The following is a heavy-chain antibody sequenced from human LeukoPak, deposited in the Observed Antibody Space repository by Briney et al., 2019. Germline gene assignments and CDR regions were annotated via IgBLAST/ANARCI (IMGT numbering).Heavy chain of an antibody. D-gene: IGHD6-13*01. J-gene: IGHJ6*03. CDR3: ARVGSSHFRFRYYYMYV. V-gene: IGHV4-4*02. CDR2: IYHSGST. Sequence: SVTLSLTCAVSGCSISSSNWWRWVRQPPGKGLEWIGAIYHSGSTNYNPSLKVRVTISVYKSKNQFALKLNSVTAADTAVYHCARVGSSHFRFRYYYMYVWGKGATVIVSS. CDR1: GCSISSSNW.